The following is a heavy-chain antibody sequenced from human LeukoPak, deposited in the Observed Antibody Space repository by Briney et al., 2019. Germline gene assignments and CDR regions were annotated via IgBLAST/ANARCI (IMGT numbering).Heavy chain of an antibody. D-gene: IGHD5-18*01. J-gene: IGHJ4*02. CDR1: GFTFSDSW. CDR3: TTDTPMAAFDY. V-gene: IGHV3-15*01. Sequence: GGSLRLSCVASGFTFSDSWMNWVRQAPGKGLEWVGRIKSKTDGGTTDYAAPVKGRFNMSRDDSKNTLYLQMNSLKTEDTAVYYCTTDTPMAAFDYWGQGTLVTVSS. CDR2: IKSKTDGGTT.